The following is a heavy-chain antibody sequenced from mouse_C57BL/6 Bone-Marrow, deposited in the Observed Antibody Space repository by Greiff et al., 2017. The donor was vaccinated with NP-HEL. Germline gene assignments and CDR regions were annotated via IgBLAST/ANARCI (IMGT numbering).Heavy chain of an antibody. D-gene: IGHD1-1*01. CDR1: GYTFTSYW. CDR2: IHPNSGST. V-gene: IGHV1-64*01. Sequence: QVQLQQSGAELVKPGASVKLSCKASGYTFTSYWMHWVKQRPGQGLEWIGMIHPNSGSTNYNEKFKSKATLTVDKSSSTAYMQLSSLTSEDSAVYYCARGAGSSYDYAMDYWGQGTSVTVSS. J-gene: IGHJ4*01. CDR3: ARGAGSSYDYAMDY.